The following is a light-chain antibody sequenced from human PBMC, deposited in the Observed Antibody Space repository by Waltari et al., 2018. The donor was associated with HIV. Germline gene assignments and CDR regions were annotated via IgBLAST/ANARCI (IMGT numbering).Light chain of an antibody. J-gene: IGLJ1*01. CDR2: EVS. CDR1: STDVGNYNL. Sequence: QSALTQPASVSGSPGQSITISCIGTSTDVGNYNLVSWYQQHPGKAPKLMIYEVSKRPSVVSNRFSGSKSANTASLTISGLQADDEADYYCCSYATSSTSLYVFGTGTKVTVL. CDR3: CSYATSSTSLYV. V-gene: IGLV2-23*02.